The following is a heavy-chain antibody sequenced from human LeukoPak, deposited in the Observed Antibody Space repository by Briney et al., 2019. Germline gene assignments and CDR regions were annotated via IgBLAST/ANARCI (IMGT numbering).Heavy chain of an antibody. D-gene: IGHD7-27*01. CDR2: INPSSSGT. Sequence: GASVKVSCKASGYTFTDYYIHWVRQAPGQGLEWMGWINPSSSGTNYAQKFQGRVTMTRDTSISTAYMELSGLRSDDTAVYYCARDYPGMLTGGEKYFFDYWGQGTLVTVSS. CDR3: ARDYPGMLTGGEKYFFDY. V-gene: IGHV1-2*02. CDR1: GYTFTDYY. J-gene: IGHJ4*02.